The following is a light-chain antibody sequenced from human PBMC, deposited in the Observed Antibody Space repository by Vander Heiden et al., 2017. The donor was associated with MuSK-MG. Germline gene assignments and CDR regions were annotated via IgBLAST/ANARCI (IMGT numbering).Light chain of an antibody. V-gene: IGKV3-11*01. CDR1: QSVSGY. J-gene: IGKJ5*01. CDR3: HQRSSLIT. CDR2: DAY. Sequence: EIVLTLSPATLSLSPGERATLSGRASQSVSGYLAWYQHKPGQAPRLLISDAYNSANGIPDRFSGSGSVTDFTLTSSRRENEDFAVYYVHQRSSLITFGQGTRLDIK.